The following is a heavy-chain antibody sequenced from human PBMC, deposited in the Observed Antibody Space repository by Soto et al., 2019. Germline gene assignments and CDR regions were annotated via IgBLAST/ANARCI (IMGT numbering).Heavy chain of an antibody. J-gene: IGHJ3*02. D-gene: IGHD1-26*01. CDR1: SGSFSFYY. CDR2: INHSGST. V-gene: IGHV4-34*01. Sequence: SETLSLTCAVYSGSFSFYYWSWIRQPPGKGLEWIGEINHSGSTNYNPSLKSRVTISVDTSKNQFSLGLSSVTAADTAIYYCARGEVGGTTACDIWGQGTMVTVSS. CDR3: ARGEVGGTTACDI.